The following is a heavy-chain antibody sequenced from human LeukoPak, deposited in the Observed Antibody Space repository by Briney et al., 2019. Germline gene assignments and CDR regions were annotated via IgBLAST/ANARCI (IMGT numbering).Heavy chain of an antibody. CDR1: GYTFTSYY. CDR3: AKAQNSGSYPYYFDY. V-gene: IGHV1-46*01. CDR2: INPSGGST. J-gene: IGHJ4*02. D-gene: IGHD1-26*01. Sequence: ASVEVSCKASGYTFTSYYMHWVRQAPGQGLEWMGIINPSGGSTSYAQKFQGRVTMTRDMSTSTVYMELSSLRSEDTAVYYCAKAQNSGSYPYYFDYWGQGTLVTVSS.